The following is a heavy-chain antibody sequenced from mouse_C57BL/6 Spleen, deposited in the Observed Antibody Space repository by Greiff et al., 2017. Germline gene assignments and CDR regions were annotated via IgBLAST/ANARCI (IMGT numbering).Heavy chain of an antibody. CDR3: ARSSDGYYFDY. CDR1: GFTFTDYY. V-gene: IGHV7-3*01. D-gene: IGHD2-3*01. Sequence: DVKLVESGGGLVQPGGSLSFSCAASGFTFTDYYMSWVRQPPGKALEWLGFIRNKANGYTTEYSASVKGRFTISRDNSQSILYLQMNALRAEDSATYYCARSSDGYYFDYWGQGTTLTVSS. CDR2: IRNKANGYTT. J-gene: IGHJ2*01.